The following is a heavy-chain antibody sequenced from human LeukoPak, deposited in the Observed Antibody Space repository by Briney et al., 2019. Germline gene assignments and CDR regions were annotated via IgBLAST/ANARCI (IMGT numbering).Heavy chain of an antibody. CDR2: IWVNGINK. Sequence: GGSLRLSCVASGFSFSSYGMHWVRQAPGKGLEWVTVIWVNGINKYYADSVRGRFTISRDNSKNTLYLQMNSLRVEDTAVYYCVSWRASGNYLTPTFYFDYWGQGTLVTVSS. CDR3: VSWRASGNYLTPTFYFDY. V-gene: IGHV3-30*02. J-gene: IGHJ4*02. CDR1: GFSFSSYG. D-gene: IGHD1-26*01.